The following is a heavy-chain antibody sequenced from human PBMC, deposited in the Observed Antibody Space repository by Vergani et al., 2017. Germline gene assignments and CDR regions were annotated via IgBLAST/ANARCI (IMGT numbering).Heavy chain of an antibody. J-gene: IGHJ4*01. D-gene: IGHD5-12*01. V-gene: IGHV1-69*13. CDR2: IIAIFGPP. CDR1: GGSFRNYA. Sequence: QVQLVQSGAEVKKPGSSVKVSCKAPGGSFRNYAISWVRQVPGQGLEWMGRIIAIFGPPKYARNFQGRLTMTADESTTTAYMDLSGLTSDDTAIYYWATKKRVGNSPPEFWGHGNLVTVFS. CDR3: ATKKRVGNSPPEF.